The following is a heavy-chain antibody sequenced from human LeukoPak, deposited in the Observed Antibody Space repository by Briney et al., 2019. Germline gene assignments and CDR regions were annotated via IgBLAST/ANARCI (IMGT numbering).Heavy chain of an antibody. D-gene: IGHD2-2*01. CDR2: ISYDGSIE. Sequence: GRSLRLSCVASGFTFNNYGMHWVRQAPGKGLGWVAVISYDGSIEYYGDSVKGRFTISRENSENTLYLQMNSLGAEDTAVYYCAKDMDCSSINCHSTNYFDYWGQGTPVTVSS. J-gene: IGHJ4*02. V-gene: IGHV3-30*18. CDR1: GFTFNNYG. CDR3: AKDMDCSSINCHSTNYFDY.